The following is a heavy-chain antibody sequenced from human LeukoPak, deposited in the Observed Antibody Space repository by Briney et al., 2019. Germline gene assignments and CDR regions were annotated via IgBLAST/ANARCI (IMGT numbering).Heavy chain of an antibody. J-gene: IGHJ4*02. V-gene: IGHV3-7*01. Sequence: GGSLRLSCAASGLTFGSYWMSWVRQAPGKGLEGGANIHPNGGVQNYVDSVRGRFTISRDNAANSLYLQVSSLRAEDSAVYYCASTFPYCSSGTCALGGQGTLVTVSS. CDR2: IHPNGGVQ. CDR1: GLTFGSYW. CDR3: ASTFPYCSSGTCAL. D-gene: IGHD2-15*01.